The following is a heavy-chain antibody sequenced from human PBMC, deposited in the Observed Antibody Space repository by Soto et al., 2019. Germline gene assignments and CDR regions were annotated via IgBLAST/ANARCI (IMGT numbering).Heavy chain of an antibody. V-gene: IGHV4-59*01. CDR1: GVSIRDYY. J-gene: IGHJ5*02. Sequence: SETLSLTCTVSGVSIRDYYWIWIRQAPGKGLDWIGYIHSSGYTNYNPSLKSRVVMSIDTSKNLFSLKLSSVTTADTAVYYCAKTSAAFWLDPRGQGTLVTVSS. D-gene: IGHD6-25*01. CDR2: IHSSGYT. CDR3: AKTSAAFWLDP.